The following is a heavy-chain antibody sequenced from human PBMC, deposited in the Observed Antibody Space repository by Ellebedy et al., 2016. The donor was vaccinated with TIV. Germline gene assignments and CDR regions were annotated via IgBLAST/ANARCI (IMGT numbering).Heavy chain of an antibody. CDR2: ISGSGGST. CDR1: GFTFSSCA. V-gene: IGHV3-23*01. D-gene: IGHD2-21*02. J-gene: IGHJ6*03. Sequence: GESLKISXAASGFTFSSCAMSWVRQAPGRRLEWVSAISGSGGSTHYVDSVRGRFTISRDNSKNTLYLQMTSLRAEDTAVYYCARAPTAIFAHFYYYYYYMDVWGKGTTVTVSS. CDR3: ARAPTAIFAHFYYYYYYMDV.